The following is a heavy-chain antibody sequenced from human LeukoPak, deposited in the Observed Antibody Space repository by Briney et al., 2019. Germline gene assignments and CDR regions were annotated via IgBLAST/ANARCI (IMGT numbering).Heavy chain of an antibody. CDR2: INHSGST. J-gene: IGHJ4*02. Sequence: PSETLSLTCAVYGGSFSGYYWSWIRQPPGKGLEWIGEINHSGSTNYNPSLKSRVTISVDTSKNQFSLKLSSVTAADTAVYYCARQGSYCSSTSCYAKWGLYYFDYWGQGTLVTVSS. CDR1: GGSFSGYY. CDR3: ARQGSYCSSTSCYAKWGLYYFDY. D-gene: IGHD2-2*01. V-gene: IGHV4-34*01.